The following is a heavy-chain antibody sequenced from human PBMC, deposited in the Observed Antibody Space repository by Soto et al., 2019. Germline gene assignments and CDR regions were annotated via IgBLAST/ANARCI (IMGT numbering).Heavy chain of an antibody. CDR1: GFTFHGST. V-gene: IGHV4-4*07. CDR2: IYTSAST. Sequence: QVEESGGGLVQPGESLKLSCVGSGFTFHGSTMHWIRQPAGKGLEWIGRIYTSASTNYSPSLKGRLTLSVDTSKNQVSLKLTSVTAADTAIYYCAKDREEGYNFYYGMDVWGQGATVTVSS. J-gene: IGHJ6*02. CDR3: AKDREEGYNFYYGMDV.